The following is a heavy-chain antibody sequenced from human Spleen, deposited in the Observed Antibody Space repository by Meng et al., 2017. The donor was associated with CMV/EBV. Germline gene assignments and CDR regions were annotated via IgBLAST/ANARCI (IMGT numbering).Heavy chain of an antibody. CDR2: ISWDGGST. D-gene: IGHD6-19*01. CDR3: AKRGSSGWENYFDY. CDR1: GFTFDDYT. Sequence: ETLSLTCAASGFTFDDYTMHWVRQAPGKGLEWVSLISWDGGSTYYADSVKGRFTISRDNSKNSLYLQMNSLRTEDTALYYCAKRGSSGWENYFDYWGQGTLVTVSS. J-gene: IGHJ4*02. V-gene: IGHV3-43*01.